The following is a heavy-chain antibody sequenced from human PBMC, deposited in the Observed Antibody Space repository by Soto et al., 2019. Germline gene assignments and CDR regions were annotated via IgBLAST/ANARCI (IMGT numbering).Heavy chain of an antibody. CDR2: ISSSSDTI. CDR3: ARDAYSSSWSDYYYGMDV. D-gene: IGHD6-13*01. Sequence: GGSLRLSCAASGFTFSTYSMNWVRPAPGKGLQWVSYISSSSDTIYYADSLKVRFTISRDNAKNSLYLQMNSLRDEDTAVYYCARDAYSSSWSDYYYGMDVWGQGTTVTVSS. CDR1: GFTFSTYS. J-gene: IGHJ6*02. V-gene: IGHV3-48*02.